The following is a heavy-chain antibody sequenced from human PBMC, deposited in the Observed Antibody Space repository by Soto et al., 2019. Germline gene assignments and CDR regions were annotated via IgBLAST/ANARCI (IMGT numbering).Heavy chain of an antibody. D-gene: IGHD5-12*01. CDR1: GYTFTSYG. V-gene: IGHV1-18*01. J-gene: IGHJ4*02. Sequence: ASVKVSCKASGYTFTSYGISWVRQAPGQGLEWMGWISAYNGNTNYAQKLQGRVTMTTDTSTSTAYMELRSLRSDDTAVYYCARVVRGYSGYDLGDYWGQGTLVTVSS. CDR3: ARVVRGYSGYDLGDY. CDR2: ISAYNGNT.